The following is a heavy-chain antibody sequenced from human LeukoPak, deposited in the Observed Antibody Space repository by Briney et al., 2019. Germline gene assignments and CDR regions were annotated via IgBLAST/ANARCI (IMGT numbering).Heavy chain of an antibody. CDR2: TYYTGRA. CDR3: VRQKHHCDGGSCFPPDY. D-gene: IGHD2-15*01. J-gene: IGHJ4*02. CDR1: GASISSASDY. V-gene: IGHV4-39*01. Sequence: PSETLSLTCTVSGASISSASDYWGWFRQPPGKGLEWIATTYYTGRAYYSPSLKSRLTISVDTSKSQFSLKLNSVTAADTAVYYCVRQKHHCDGGSCFPPDYWGQGTLVTVSS.